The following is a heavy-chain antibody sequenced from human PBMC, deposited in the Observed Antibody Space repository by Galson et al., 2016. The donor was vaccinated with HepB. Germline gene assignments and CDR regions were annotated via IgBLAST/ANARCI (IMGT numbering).Heavy chain of an antibody. CDR2: IGIAGDT. CDR3: ARDRRGSFYYGSGEWYFDV. CDR1: GFTFSNYD. V-gene: IGHV3-13*01. D-gene: IGHD3-10*01. J-gene: IGHJ2*01. Sequence: SLRLSCAASGFTFSNYDMHWVRQVKGKGLEWVSTIGIAGDTYYPGSVKGRFTISREDAKNSLYLQMNSLRAGDTAVYYCARDRRGSFYYGSGEWYFDVWGRGTLVTVSS.